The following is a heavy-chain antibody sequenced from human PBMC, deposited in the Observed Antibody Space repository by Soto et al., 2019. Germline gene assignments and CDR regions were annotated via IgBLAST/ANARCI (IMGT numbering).Heavy chain of an antibody. CDR2: IYYSGST. V-gene: IGHV4-39*01. CDR3: ARLAHYDFWSGYRKGDYYYYYMDV. J-gene: IGHJ6*03. D-gene: IGHD3-3*01. CDR1: GGSISSSSYY. Sequence: SETLSLTCTVSGGSISSSSYYWGWIRQPPGKGLEWIGSIYYSGSTYYNPSLKSRVTISVDTSKNQFSLKLSSVTAADTAVYYCARLAHYDFWSGYRKGDYYYYYMDVWGKGTTVTVSS.